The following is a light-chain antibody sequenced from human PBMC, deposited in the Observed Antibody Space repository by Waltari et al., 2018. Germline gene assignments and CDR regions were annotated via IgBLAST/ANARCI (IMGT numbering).Light chain of an antibody. Sequence: DIQMTQSPSALSASVGDRVIITCRASQSISSHLNWYQQKPGKAPKFLIYAASNLQSGVPSRFSGSGSGTDFTLTIRSLQPEDFATYYCQQGYSTPRTFGQGTKVEIK. V-gene: IGKV1-39*01. CDR3: QQGYSTPRT. CDR2: AAS. J-gene: IGKJ1*01. CDR1: QSISSH.